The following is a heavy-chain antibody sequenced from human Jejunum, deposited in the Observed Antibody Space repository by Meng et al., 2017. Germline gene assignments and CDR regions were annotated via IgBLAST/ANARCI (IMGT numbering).Heavy chain of an antibody. D-gene: IGHD4-23*01. CDR2: INTNTGNA. J-gene: IGHJ4*02. Sequence: QVQLVQSEVELKKPGASVKVSCKASGYTFSSQPLNWVRQAPGQGLEWIGWINTNTGNANYGPDFTGRFVFSLDTSVSTAYLQISSLSAEDTAVYYCARHTGNLGLDYWGQGTLVTVSS. CDR1: GYTFSSQP. CDR3: ARHTGNLGLDY. V-gene: IGHV7-4-1*02.